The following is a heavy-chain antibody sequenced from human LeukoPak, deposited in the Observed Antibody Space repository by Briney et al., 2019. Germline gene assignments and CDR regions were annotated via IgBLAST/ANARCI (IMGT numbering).Heavy chain of an antibody. CDR3: ARGRRSSRPLSSGQPPKAYYFDY. CDR2: MNPNSGNT. D-gene: IGHD3-22*01. Sequence: ASVKVSCKASGYTFTSYDINWVRQATGQGLEWMGWMNPNSGNTGYAQKFQGRVTITRNTSISTAYMELSSLRSEDTAVYYCARGRRSSRPLSSGQPPKAYYFDYWGQGTLVTVSS. CDR1: GYTFTSYD. J-gene: IGHJ4*02. V-gene: IGHV1-8*01.